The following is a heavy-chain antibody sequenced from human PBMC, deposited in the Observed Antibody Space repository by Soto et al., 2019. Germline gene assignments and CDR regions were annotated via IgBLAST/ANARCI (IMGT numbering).Heavy chain of an antibody. Sequence: QVQLVQSGAEVKKPGSSVKVSCKASGGTFSRFAISWVRRAPGQGLEWMGGIIPIFGPANYAQKFQGGVTISADDSTSAPYLDLTSLRSEDTDVYFCAIDLDLPVPPYWGQGNLATVSS. CDR2: IIPIFGPA. CDR3: AIDLDLPVPPY. D-gene: IGHD3-10*01. CDR1: GGTFSRFA. V-gene: IGHV1-69*12. J-gene: IGHJ4*02.